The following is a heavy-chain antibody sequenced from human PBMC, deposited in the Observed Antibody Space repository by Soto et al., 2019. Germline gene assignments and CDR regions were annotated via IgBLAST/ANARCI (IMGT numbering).Heavy chain of an antibody. Sequence: GGSLRLSCAASGFTFSSYAMHWVRQAPGKGLEWVAVISYDGSNKYYADSVKGRFTISRDNSKNTLYLQMNSLRAEDTAVYYCARDCYDSSGYQPLGYWGQGTLVTVSS. CDR1: GFTFSSYA. V-gene: IGHV3-30-3*01. J-gene: IGHJ4*02. CDR3: ARDCYDSSGYQPLGY. D-gene: IGHD3-22*01. CDR2: ISYDGSNK.